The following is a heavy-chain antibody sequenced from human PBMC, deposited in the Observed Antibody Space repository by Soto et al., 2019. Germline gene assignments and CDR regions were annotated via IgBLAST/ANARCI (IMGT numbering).Heavy chain of an antibody. D-gene: IGHD3-3*01. CDR3: ARDRTVYYDFWSGYYPLEYYGMDV. CDR1: GYTFTSYG. J-gene: IGHJ6*02. Sequence: ASVKVSCKASGYTFTSYGISWVRQAPGQGLEWMGWISAYNGNTNYAQKLQGRVTMTTDTSTSTAYMELRSLRSDDTAVYHCARDRTVYYDFWSGYYPLEYYGMDVWGQGTTVTVSS. V-gene: IGHV1-18*04. CDR2: ISAYNGNT.